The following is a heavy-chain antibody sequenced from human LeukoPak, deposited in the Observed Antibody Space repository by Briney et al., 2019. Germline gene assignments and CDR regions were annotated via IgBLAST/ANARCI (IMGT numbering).Heavy chain of an antibody. V-gene: IGHV3-15*01. CDR1: GFPFSNAW. CDR3: TTVLTVTIA. J-gene: IGHJ5*02. CDR2: IKSRSDGGTI. D-gene: IGHD4-17*01. Sequence: GGSLTLSCAGYGFPFSNAWRNWIRQAPGKGLEWVGRIKSRSDGGTIHYAAPVTDRFIISRDDSKNTLYLQMNSLKTEDTAVYYCTTVLTVTIAWGQGTLVIVSS.